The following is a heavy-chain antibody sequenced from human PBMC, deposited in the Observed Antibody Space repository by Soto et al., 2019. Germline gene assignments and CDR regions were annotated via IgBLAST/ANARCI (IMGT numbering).Heavy chain of an antibody. Sequence: VASVKVSCKASGFTFTSSAVQWVRQARGQRLEWIGWIVVGSGNTNYAQKFQERVTITRDMSTSTAYMELSSLRSEDTAVYYCAAGGVDTAMLTFDYWGQGTLVTVSS. J-gene: IGHJ4*02. D-gene: IGHD5-18*01. CDR2: IVVGSGNT. CDR1: GFTFTSSA. V-gene: IGHV1-58*01. CDR3: AAGGVDTAMLTFDY.